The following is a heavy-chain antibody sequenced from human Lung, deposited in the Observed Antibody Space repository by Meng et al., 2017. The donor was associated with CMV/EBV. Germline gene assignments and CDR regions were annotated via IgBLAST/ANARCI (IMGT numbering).Heavy chain of an antibody. V-gene: IGHV3-7*01. CDR3: VKGGTQDLDY. CDR2: IKQDGSEK. J-gene: IGHJ4*02. Sequence: SCAASGFTFSRYWMGWVRQVPGKGLEWVANIKQDGSEKYYVDSVKGRFTIARDNAKNSLYLQMNSLRADDTAVYYCVKGGTQDLDYWGQGTVVTCAS. D-gene: IGHD1-26*01. CDR1: GFTFSRYW.